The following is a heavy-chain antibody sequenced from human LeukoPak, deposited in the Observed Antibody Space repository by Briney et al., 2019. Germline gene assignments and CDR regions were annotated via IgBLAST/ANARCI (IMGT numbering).Heavy chain of an antibody. V-gene: IGHV3-74*01. D-gene: IGHD6-19*01. J-gene: IGHJ4*02. Sequence: GGSLRLSCAASGFTFSSYWMHWVRQAPGKGLVWASRINSDGSSTSYADSVKGRFTISRDNAKNTLYLQMNSLRAEDTAVYYCARDSGSSGWYDFSPYFDYWGQGTLVTVSS. CDR3: ARDSGSSGWYDFSPYFDY. CDR2: INSDGSST. CDR1: GFTFSSYW.